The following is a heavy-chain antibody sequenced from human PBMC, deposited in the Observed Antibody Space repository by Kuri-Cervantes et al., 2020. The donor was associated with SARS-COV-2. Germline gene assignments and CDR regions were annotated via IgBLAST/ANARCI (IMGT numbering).Heavy chain of an antibody. V-gene: IGHV4-38-2*02. CDR1: NYSISSGYY. CDR3: ARVGYSSGRHDY. Sequence: SETLSLTCTVSNYSISSGYYWGWIRQPPGKGLEWIASVYHSGSTSYSPSLKSRVTISVDRSKNQFSLKLSSVTAADTAVYYCARVGYSSGRHDYWGQGTLVTVSS. D-gene: IGHD5-18*01. J-gene: IGHJ4*02. CDR2: VYHSGST.